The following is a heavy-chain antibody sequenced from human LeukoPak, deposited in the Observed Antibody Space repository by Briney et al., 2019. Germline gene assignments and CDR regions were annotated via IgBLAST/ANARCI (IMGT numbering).Heavy chain of an antibody. D-gene: IGHD6-19*01. CDR2: ISWNSGSI. CDR3: AKDNRRHYTSGPNPDSLH. V-gene: IGHV3-9*01. CDR1: GFIFNNYA. Sequence: PAGGSLRLSCAGSGFIFNNYAMRWVRQPPGKGLEWVSGISWNSGSIDYADSVKGRFTISRDNAKNSLYLQMNSLRVEDTAFYYCAKDNRRHYTSGPNPDSLHWGQGALVTVSS. J-gene: IGHJ4*02.